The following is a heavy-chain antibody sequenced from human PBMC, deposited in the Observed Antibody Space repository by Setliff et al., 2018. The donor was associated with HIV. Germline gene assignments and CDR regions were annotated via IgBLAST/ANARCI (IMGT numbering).Heavy chain of an antibody. CDR3: ARRGDFFYYAMDV. Sequence: SETLSLTCTVSGVSISNYYWSWIRQPPGKGLEWIGYMYYSGNTNYNPSLKSRVTISVDTSKNQFSLKLSSVTAADTAVYYCARRGDFFYYAMDVWGQGTTVTVSS. CDR1: GVSISNYY. CDR2: MYYSGNT. V-gene: IGHV4-59*08. J-gene: IGHJ6*02.